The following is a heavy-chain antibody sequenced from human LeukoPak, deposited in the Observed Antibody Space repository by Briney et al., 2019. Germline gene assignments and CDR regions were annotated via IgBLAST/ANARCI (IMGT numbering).Heavy chain of an antibody. CDR1: GFTFSSYW. V-gene: IGHV3-7*01. D-gene: IGHD3-3*01. Sequence: PGGSLRLSCAASGFTFSSYWMSWVRQAPGKGLEWVANIKQDGSENYYVAVVKGRFTISRDNAKNSVYLQVNSLRGEGTAVSFFAIEHYEFWGGYLCYFDYWGQGTLVTVSS. CDR2: IKQDGSEN. CDR3: AIEHYEFWGGYLCYFDY. J-gene: IGHJ4*02.